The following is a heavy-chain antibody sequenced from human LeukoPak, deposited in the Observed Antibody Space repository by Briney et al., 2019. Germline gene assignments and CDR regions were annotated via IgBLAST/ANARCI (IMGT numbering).Heavy chain of an antibody. D-gene: IGHD6-6*01. CDR3: ARDPYSSSYMDV. CDR1: GGTFISYA. V-gene: IGHV1-69*05. J-gene: IGHJ6*04. Sequence: SVKVSCKASGGTFISYAISWVRQAPGQGHEWMGGIIPIFGTANYEQKFQGRVTITTDESTSTAYMELSSLRSEDTAVYYCARDPYSSSYMDVWGKGTTVTVSS. CDR2: IIPIFGTA.